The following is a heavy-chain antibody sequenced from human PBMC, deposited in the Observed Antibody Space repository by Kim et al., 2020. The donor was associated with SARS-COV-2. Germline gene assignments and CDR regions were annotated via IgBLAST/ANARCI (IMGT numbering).Heavy chain of an antibody. V-gene: IGHV3-23*01. J-gene: IGHJ4*02. CDR1: GFTFSSYA. CDR3: ATPMQFGYCRSTSCSYYFDN. D-gene: IGHD2-2*01. Sequence: GGSLRLSCAASGFTFSSYAMSWVRQAPGKGLEWVSAISGSGGSTYYADSVKGRFTISRDNSKNTLYLQMNSLRAEDTAVYYCATPMQFGYCRSTSCSYYFDNWGQGTLVTVSS. CDR2: ISGSGGST.